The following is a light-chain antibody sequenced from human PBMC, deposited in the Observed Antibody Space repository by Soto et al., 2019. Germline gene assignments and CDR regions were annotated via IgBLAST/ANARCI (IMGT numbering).Light chain of an antibody. V-gene: IGKV3-11*01. CDR2: GAS. J-gene: IGKJ5*01. CDR1: QTVIRNY. Sequence: EIVLTQSPGTLSLSPEERATLSCRASQTVIRNYLAWHQQKPGQTPRLLVYGASNRATGIPARFSGSGSGTDFTLTISSLEPEDFAVYYCQHRMNWPLTFGQGTRLEI. CDR3: QHRMNWPLT.